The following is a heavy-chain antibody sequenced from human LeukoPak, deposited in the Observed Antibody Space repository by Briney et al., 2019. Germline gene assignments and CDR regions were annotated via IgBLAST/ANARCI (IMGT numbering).Heavy chain of an antibody. J-gene: IGHJ4*02. V-gene: IGHV4-39*01. CDR2: IYYSGIT. CDR1: GGSISSSSYY. CDR3: ARFCSGGSCYSPEAVR. D-gene: IGHD2-15*01. Sequence: PSETLSLTCTVSGGSISSSSYYWGWIRQPPGKGLEWIGSIYYSGITYYKPSLKSRVTVSVDPSKNQFSLRLSSVTAADTAVYYCARFCSGGSCYSPEAVRWGQGTLVTVSS.